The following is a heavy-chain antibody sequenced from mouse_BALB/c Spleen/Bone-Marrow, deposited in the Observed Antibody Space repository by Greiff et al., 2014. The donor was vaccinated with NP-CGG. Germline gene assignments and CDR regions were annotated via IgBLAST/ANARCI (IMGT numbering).Heavy chain of an antibody. CDR3: ARWLLQYFDV. CDR1: GYTFTSYC. V-gene: IGHV1S81*02. D-gene: IGHD2-3*01. J-gene: IGHJ1*01. CDR2: IIPSNGRT. Sequence: QVQLQQSGAELVKPGASVKLSCKASGYTFTSYCMHWVKQRPGQGLEWIGEIIPSNGRTNYDEKFKSKATLTVDKSSNTAYMQLSSLTSEDSAVYYCARWLLQYFDVWGAGTTVTVSS.